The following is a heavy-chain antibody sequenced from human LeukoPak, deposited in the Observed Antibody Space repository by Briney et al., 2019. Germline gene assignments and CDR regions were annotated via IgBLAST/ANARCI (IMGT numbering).Heavy chain of an antibody. J-gene: IGHJ6*02. CDR3: ARSPPTYCSGGSCYYYGMDV. D-gene: IGHD2-15*01. Sequence: PGGSLRLSCAASGFTFSNAWMSWIRQPPGKGLEWIGYIYYSGSTNYNPSLKSRVTISVDTSKNQFSLKLSSVTAADTAVYYCARSPPTYCSGGSCYYYGMDVWGQGTTVTVSS. CDR1: GFTFSNAW. CDR2: IYYSGST. V-gene: IGHV4-59*08.